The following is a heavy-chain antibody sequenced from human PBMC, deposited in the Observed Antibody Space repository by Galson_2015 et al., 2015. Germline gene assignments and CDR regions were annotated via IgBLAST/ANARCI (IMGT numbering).Heavy chain of an antibody. CDR2: ISYDGSNK. V-gene: IGHV3-30-3*01. J-gene: IGHJ5*02. Sequence: SLRLSCAASGFTFSSYAMHWVRQAPGKGLEWVAVISYDGSNKYYADSVKGRFTISRDNSKNTLYLQMNSLRAEDTAVYYCARVRAPVTLLVQGHWFDPSGQGTLVTVSS. D-gene: IGHD4-17*01. CDR1: GFTFSSYA. CDR3: ARVRAPVTLLVQGHWFDP.